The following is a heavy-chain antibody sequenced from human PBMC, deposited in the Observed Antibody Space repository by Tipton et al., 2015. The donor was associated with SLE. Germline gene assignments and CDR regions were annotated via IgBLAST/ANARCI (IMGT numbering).Heavy chain of an antibody. CDR1: GGSISSYS. V-gene: IGHV4-59*01. Sequence: TLSLTCTVSGGSISSYSWSWIRQSPGKGLEWIAYMYDSNIYYGGSTNYNPSLRGRVTISADTSKNQFSLKLNSVTAADTAVYYCAKEKYGVFDIWGQGTMVIVSS. D-gene: IGHD2-8*01. CDR3: AKEKYGVFDI. J-gene: IGHJ3*02. CDR2: MYDSNIYYGGST.